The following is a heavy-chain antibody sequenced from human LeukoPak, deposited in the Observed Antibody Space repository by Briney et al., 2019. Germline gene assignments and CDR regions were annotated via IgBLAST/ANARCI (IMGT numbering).Heavy chain of an antibody. CDR3: AKDPSRWLPSVVAVTRGAFDI. CDR1: GFTFSSYA. Sequence: PGGSLRLSCAASGFTFSSYAMSWVRQAPGKGLEWVSAISGSGGSTYYADSVKGRFTISRDNSKNTLYLQMNSLRAEDTAVYYCAKDPSRWLPSVVAVTRGAFDIWGQGTMVTVSS. V-gene: IGHV3-23*01. CDR2: ISGSGGST. J-gene: IGHJ3*02. D-gene: IGHD2-15*01.